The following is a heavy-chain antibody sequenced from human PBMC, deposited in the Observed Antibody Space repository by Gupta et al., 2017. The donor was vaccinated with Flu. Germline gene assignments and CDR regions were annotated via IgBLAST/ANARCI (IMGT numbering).Heavy chain of an antibody. Sequence: QVQLVQSGAEVKKPGSLVKVSCKASGVTFSTYAINWVRQAPGQGLEWMGGIIPVFGPTNYAQKFQGRVTITADESTSTAYMEISSLRSEDTAAYYCARKGGGHCSGGSCYSFDFWGQGTLVTVSS. D-gene: IGHD2-15*01. CDR3: ARKGGGHCSGGSCYSFDF. V-gene: IGHV1-69*01. CDR2: IIPVFGPT. J-gene: IGHJ4*02. CDR1: GVTFSTYA.